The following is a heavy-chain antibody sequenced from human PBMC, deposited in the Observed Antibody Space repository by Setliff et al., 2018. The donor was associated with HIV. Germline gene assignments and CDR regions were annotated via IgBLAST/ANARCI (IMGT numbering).Heavy chain of an antibody. CDR3: ARALYGDYGGDLNWLDP. CDR1: GYTFINYA. D-gene: IGHD4-17*01. V-gene: IGHV7-4-1*02. J-gene: IGHJ5*02. Sequence: ASVKVSCKASGYTFINYAMNWVRQAPGQGLEWMGWINTQTGSPTYAQAFTGRSVFSVDTSVTTAYLQISGLKADDTAVYYCARALYGDYGGDLNWLDPWGQGTLVTVSS. CDR2: INTQTGSP.